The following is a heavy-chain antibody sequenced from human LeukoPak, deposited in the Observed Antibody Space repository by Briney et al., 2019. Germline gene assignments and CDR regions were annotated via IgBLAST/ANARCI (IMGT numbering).Heavy chain of an antibody. CDR3: AGVPSDYYFGMDV. V-gene: IGHV4-59*08. CDR1: GGSISGYY. J-gene: IGHJ6*02. D-gene: IGHD2-2*01. CDR2: VYYSGST. Sequence: PSETLSLTCTVSGGSISGYYWSWIRQPPGKGLEWIGYVYYSGSTNYNPSLKSRVTISVDTSKNQFSLKLTSVSAADTAVYYCAGVPSDYYFGMDVWGQGTTVTVSS.